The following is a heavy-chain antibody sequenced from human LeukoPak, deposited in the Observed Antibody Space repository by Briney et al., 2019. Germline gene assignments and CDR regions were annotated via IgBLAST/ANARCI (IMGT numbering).Heavy chain of an antibody. D-gene: IGHD3-10*01. V-gene: IGHV1-24*01. CDR3: ARDPSMVRGETTPYFDY. Sequence: ASVKVSCKVSGYTLTELSMHWVRQAPGKGLEWMGGFDPEDGETIYAQKFQGRVTMTEDTSTDTAYMELSSLRSEDTAVYYCARDPSMVRGETTPYFDYWGQGTLVTVSS. CDR2: FDPEDGET. CDR1: GYTLTELS. J-gene: IGHJ4*02.